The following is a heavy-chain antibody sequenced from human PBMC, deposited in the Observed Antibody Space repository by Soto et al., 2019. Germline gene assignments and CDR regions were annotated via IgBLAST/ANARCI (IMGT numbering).Heavy chain of an antibody. V-gene: IGHV3-66*01. CDR1: GLIVSSTY. Sequence: EVQLVESGGGLVQPGGSLRLSCAASGLIVSSTYMSWVRQAPGKGLERVSVISNGGDTHYADSVKGRFSLSRDISNNTLHLQMSSLRVEDTAVYYCAREPRYCSGGSCSITGDAFDIWGQGTMVTVSS. D-gene: IGHD2-15*01. CDR2: ISNGGDT. CDR3: AREPRYCSGGSCSITGDAFDI. J-gene: IGHJ3*02.